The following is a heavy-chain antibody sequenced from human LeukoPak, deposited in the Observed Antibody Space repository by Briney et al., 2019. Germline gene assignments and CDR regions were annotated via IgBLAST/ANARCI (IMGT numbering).Heavy chain of an antibody. D-gene: IGHD5-12*01. CDR1: GGTFSSYA. Sequence: SVKVSCKASGGTFSSYAISWVRQAPEQGLEWMGRIIPILGIANYAQKFQGRVTITADKSTSTAYMELSSLRSEDTAVYYCARDPPWGYARQINWFDPWGQGTLVTVSS. V-gene: IGHV1-69*04. CDR3: ARDPPWGYARQINWFDP. CDR2: IIPILGIA. J-gene: IGHJ5*02.